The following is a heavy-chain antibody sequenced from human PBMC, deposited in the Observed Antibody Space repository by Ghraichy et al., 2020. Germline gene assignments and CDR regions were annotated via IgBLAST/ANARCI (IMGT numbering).Heavy chain of an antibody. CDR1: GFTFDDYA. CDR3: AKAGILRYFDWLLGLPFDY. V-gene: IGHV3-9*01. Sequence: LSLTCAASGFTFDDYAMHWVRQAPGKGLEWVSGISWNSGSIGYADSVKGRFTISRDNAKNSLYLQMNSLRAEDTALYYCAKAGILRYFDWLLGLPFDYWGQGTLVTVSS. D-gene: IGHD3-9*01. J-gene: IGHJ4*02. CDR2: ISWNSGSI.